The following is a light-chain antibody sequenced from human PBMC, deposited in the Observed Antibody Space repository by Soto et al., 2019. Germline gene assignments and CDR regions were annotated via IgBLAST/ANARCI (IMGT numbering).Light chain of an antibody. CDR3: AAWDDSLNGYV. J-gene: IGLJ1*01. V-gene: IGLV2-8*01. Sequence: QSALTQPPSASGSPGQSVTISCTGTTSDVGGYNFVSWYQQHPGKAPKLMIYEVSQRPAGVPDRFSGSKSGNRASLTVSGLQAEDEADYYCAAWDDSLNGYVFGTGTKVTVL. CDR1: TSDVGGYNF. CDR2: EVS.